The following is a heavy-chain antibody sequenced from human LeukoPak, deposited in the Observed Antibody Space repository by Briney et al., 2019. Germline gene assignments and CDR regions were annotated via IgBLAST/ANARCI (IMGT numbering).Heavy chain of an antibody. CDR2: ISGSGGNT. V-gene: IGHV3-23*01. CDR3: ATPLDYYDRSDSHQGGD. J-gene: IGHJ4*02. Sequence: GGSLRLSCAASGFTFSTYAMNWVRQAPGKGLEWVSSISGSGGNTFYADSVKGRFTISRDNSKNTLYLQMNSLRAEDTAIYYCATPLDYYDRSDSHQGGDWGQGTLVTVSS. CDR1: GFTFSTYA. D-gene: IGHD3-22*01.